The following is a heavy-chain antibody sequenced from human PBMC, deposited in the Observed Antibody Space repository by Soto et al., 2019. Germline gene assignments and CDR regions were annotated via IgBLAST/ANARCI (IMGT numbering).Heavy chain of an antibody. Sequence: QVQLVQSGAEVKKPESSVKVSCKAPGGTFSTYAISWVRQAPGQGLEWMGGIVPMFGTANYAQRFQDRVTITADKSTNRVYGAVRRVRSGHSHVYLCASGRRRCRLPIGTRYSGWGQGTLVNASS. CDR1: GGTFSTYA. CDR3: ASGRRRCRLPIGTRYSG. J-gene: IGHJ4*02. CDR2: IVPMFGTA. D-gene: IGHD3-10*01. V-gene: IGHV1-69*14.